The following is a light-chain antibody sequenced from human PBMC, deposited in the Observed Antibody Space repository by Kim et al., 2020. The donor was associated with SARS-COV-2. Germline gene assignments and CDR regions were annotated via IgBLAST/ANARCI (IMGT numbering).Light chain of an antibody. CDR3: QAWDSSTYV. J-gene: IGLJ1*01. CDR2: QDN. V-gene: IGLV3-1*01. Sequence: SVPPGQTASITCSGDKLGDTYACWYQQKPGQSPVLVIYQDNKRPSGIPERFSGSNSGNTATLTISGTQAMDEADYYCQAWDSSTYVFGTGTKVTVL. CDR1: KLGDTY.